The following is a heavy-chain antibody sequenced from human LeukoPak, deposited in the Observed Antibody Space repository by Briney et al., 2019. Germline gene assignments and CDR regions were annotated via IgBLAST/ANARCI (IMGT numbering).Heavy chain of an antibody. CDR1: GGSISSSSYY. D-gene: IGHD3-9*01. V-gene: IGHV4-39*07. CDR3: ARAGLRYFDWFD. CDR2: IYYSGST. J-gene: IGHJ1*01. Sequence: PSETLSLTCTVTGGSISSSSYYWGWIRQPSGKGLEWIGSIYYSGSTDYNPSLKSRVTISVDTSKNQFSLKLSSVTAADTAVYYCARAGLRYFDWFDWGQGTLVTVSS.